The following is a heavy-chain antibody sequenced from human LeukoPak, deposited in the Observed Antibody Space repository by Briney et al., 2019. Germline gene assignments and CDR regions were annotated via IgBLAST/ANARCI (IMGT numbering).Heavy chain of an antibody. CDR1: GFTFSSYG. J-gene: IGHJ4*02. V-gene: IGHV3-30*18. D-gene: IGHD5-12*01. CDR2: ISYDGSNK. Sequence: PGGSLRLSCAASGFTFSSYGMHWVRQAPGKGLDWVAVISYDGSNKYYADSVKGRFTISRDNSKNTLYLQMNSLRAEDTAVYYCAKDRGYDTGEFDYWGQGTLVTVSS. CDR3: AKDRGYDTGEFDY.